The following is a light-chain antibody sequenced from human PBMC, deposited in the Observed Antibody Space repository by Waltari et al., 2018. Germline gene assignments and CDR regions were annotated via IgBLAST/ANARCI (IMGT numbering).Light chain of an antibody. Sequence: DIVMTQSPGSLVVSLGERATINCKSGHDILYNSNNKNYLAWYQHKPGQSPKLLFYWASTRASGVPDRFSGSGSGTDFTLTISRVQAEDVAIYYCQQYYKTPSFGGGTKVE. V-gene: IGKV4-1*01. CDR3: QQYYKTPS. J-gene: IGKJ4*01. CDR1: HDILYNSNNKNY. CDR2: WAS.